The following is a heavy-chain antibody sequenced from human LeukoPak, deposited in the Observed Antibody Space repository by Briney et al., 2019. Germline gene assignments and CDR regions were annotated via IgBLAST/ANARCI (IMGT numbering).Heavy chain of an antibody. CDR1: GGSFRGFY. J-gene: IGHJ4*02. Sequence: SETLSLTCAVYGGSFRGFYWSWIRQPPGKGLEWIGEINHSGSTNYNPSLKSRVTISVDTSKNQFSLKLSSVTAADTAVYYCARVLTMVRGVIWFDYGGQGTLVTVSS. V-gene: IGHV4-34*01. D-gene: IGHD3-10*01. CDR2: INHSGST. CDR3: ARVLTMVRGVIWFDY.